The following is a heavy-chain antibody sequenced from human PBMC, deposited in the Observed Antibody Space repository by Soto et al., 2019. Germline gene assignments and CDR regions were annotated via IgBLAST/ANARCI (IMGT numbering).Heavy chain of an antibody. CDR1: GGSVSIGDYY. CDR2: IYYSGNT. V-gene: IGHV4-30-4*01. D-gene: IGHD3-10*01. Sequence: PSETLSLTCTVSGGSVSIGDYYWTWIRQPPGKGLEWIGDIYYSGNTYFNSSLRGRVTISMDTSKNQFSLRLSSVTAAATAVYYCARSPAYYSGSGSYLTSFDPWGQGTLVTVSS. CDR3: ARSPAYYSGSGSYLTSFDP. J-gene: IGHJ5*02.